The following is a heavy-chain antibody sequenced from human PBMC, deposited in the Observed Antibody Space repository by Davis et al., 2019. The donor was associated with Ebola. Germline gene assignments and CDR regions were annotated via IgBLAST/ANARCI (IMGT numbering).Heavy chain of an antibody. CDR3: ARVSGPATIFPVGDAFDI. CDR2: INANTGGT. V-gene: IGHV1-2*06. D-gene: IGHD2-2*01. Sequence: AASVKVSCKASGYTFTNYYMHWVRQAPGQGLEWMGRINANTGGTNYAQNFQGRVTMTRDTSIATAYLELSRLRSDDTAVYYCARVSGPATIFPVGDAFDIWGQGTMVTVSS. CDR1: GYTFTNYY. J-gene: IGHJ3*02.